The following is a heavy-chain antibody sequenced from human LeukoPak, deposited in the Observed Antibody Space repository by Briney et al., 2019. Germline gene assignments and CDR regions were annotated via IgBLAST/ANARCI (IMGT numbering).Heavy chain of an antibody. CDR2: ISSSGRYT. D-gene: IGHD3-16*01. V-gene: IGHV3-21*01. CDR3: ARHPPHYASAHYFDY. Sequence: GGSLRLSCAASGFTFSSYGMHWVRQAPGKGLEWVSSISSSGRYTYYSDSVKGRFTISRDNSKNTLYLQMNSLRAEDTAVYYCARHPPHYASAHYFDYWGQGTLVTVSS. J-gene: IGHJ4*02. CDR1: GFTFSSYG.